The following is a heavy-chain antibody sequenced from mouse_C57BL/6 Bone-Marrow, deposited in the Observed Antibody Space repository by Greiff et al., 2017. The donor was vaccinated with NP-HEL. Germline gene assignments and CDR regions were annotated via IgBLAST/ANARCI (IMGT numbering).Heavy chain of an antibody. CDR2: IDPSDSYT. D-gene: IGHD1-1*01. V-gene: IGHV1-50*01. Sequence: VQLQQPGAELVKPGASVKLSCKASGYTFTSYWMQWVKQRPGQGLEWIGEIDPSDSYTNYNQKFKGKATLTVDTSSSTAYMQLSSLTSEDSAVYYCARRGHYYGSSYRYFDVWGTGTTVTVSS. J-gene: IGHJ1*03. CDR1: GYTFTSYW. CDR3: ARRGHYYGSSYRYFDV.